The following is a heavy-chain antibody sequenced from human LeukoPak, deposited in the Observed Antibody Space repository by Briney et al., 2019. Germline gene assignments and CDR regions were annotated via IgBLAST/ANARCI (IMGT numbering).Heavy chain of an antibody. CDR1: GGSISSSSYY. CDR3: ARGRRGTIFEVVTSNGYLYYYYYMDV. Sequence: SETLSLTCTVSGGSISSSSYYWGWIRQPPGKGLEWIGSIYHSGSSYYNPSLKSRVTISVDTSKNQLSLKLSSVTAADTAVYYCARGRRGTIFEVVTSNGYLYYYYYMDVWGKGTTVTVSS. D-gene: IGHD3-3*01. CDR2: IYHSGSS. J-gene: IGHJ6*03. V-gene: IGHV4-39*07.